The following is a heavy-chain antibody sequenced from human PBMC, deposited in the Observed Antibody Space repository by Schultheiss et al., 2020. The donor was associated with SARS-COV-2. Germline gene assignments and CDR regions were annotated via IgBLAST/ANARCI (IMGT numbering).Heavy chain of an antibody. CDR2: MYYSVNT. J-gene: IGHJ4*02. D-gene: IGHD4-11*01. CDR1: GASISSYY. Sequence: LSLTCTVSGASISSYYWSWIRQPPGKGLEWIGYMYYSVNTWYNPSLKSRVTISGDTSKNQFSLTLSSVTAADTAVYYCARRRQDTSAYSFFDSWGQGTLVTVSS. CDR3: ARRRQDTSAYSFFDS. V-gene: IGHV4-59*08.